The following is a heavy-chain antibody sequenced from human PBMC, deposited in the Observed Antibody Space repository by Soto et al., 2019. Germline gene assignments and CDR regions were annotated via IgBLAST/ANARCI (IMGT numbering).Heavy chain of an antibody. J-gene: IGHJ6*02. Sequence: ASVKVSCKASGYSFTDYHIHWVRQAPGQGLEWLGRINPKSGGTSTAQKFQGWVTMTTDTSISTASMELTRLTSGAAAIYYCARGDSTDCSNGVCSFFYNHDMDVWGQGTTVTVSS. CDR3: ARGDSTDCSNGVCSFFYNHDMDV. CDR2: INPKSGGT. CDR1: GYSFTDYH. V-gene: IGHV1-2*04. D-gene: IGHD2-8*01.